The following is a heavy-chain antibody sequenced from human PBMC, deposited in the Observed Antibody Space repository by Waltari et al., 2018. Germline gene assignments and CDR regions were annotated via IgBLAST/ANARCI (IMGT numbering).Heavy chain of an antibody. V-gene: IGHV1-69*12. CDR2: IIPPFDTA. CDR1: GGTFTSYT. D-gene: IGHD4-4*01. Sequence: QVQLVQSGAEVKKPGSSVKVSCKASGGTFTSYTLIWVQPAPGQGLEWVGGIIPPFDTASYAQTFQGRVTITADESTSTAYLELSSLRSEDTAVYYCARERTGTTWDSWGQGTLVTVSS. CDR3: ARERTGTTWDS. J-gene: IGHJ4*02.